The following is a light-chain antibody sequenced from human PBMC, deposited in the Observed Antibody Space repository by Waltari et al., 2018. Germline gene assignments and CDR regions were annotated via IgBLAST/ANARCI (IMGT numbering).Light chain of an antibody. CDR2: DVT. Sequence: QSALTQPASVSESPGQSITISCTGSSSDIGSCNFVSWYQQHPGKAPKIIIYDVTKRPSGVSDRFSGSKSGNTASLTISGLQTEDEAHYYCSSFTTNTTVMFGGGTKLTVL. CDR1: SSDIGSCNF. J-gene: IGLJ3*02. V-gene: IGLV2-14*03. CDR3: SSFTTNTTVM.